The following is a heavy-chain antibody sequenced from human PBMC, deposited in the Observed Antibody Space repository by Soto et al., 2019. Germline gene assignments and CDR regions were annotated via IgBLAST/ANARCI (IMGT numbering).Heavy chain of an antibody. CDR1: GYTFTGYY. D-gene: IGHD3-10*01. V-gene: IGHV1-2*02. Sequence: SVNVSCTAAGYTFTGYYIHWVRQAPGQGLEWMGWINPDSGDTHYAQNFLGRVTMTRDTSISTAYMHLSRLTSDDTAMYYCASGLYCLYPGSYYFDYWGQGTLVTV. CDR2: INPDSGDT. CDR3: ASGLYCLYPGSYYFDY. J-gene: IGHJ4*02.